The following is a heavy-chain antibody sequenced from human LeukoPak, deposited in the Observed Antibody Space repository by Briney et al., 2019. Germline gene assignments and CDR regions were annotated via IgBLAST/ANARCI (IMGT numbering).Heavy chain of an antibody. D-gene: IGHD1-26*01. Sequence: ASVKVSCKVSGYNLTELSMHWVRQAPGKGLEWMGGFDPEDGETIYAQKFQGRVTMTEDTSTDTAYMELSSLRSEDTAVYYCATWNPGLLHTPPGDAFDIWGQGTWVTVSS. CDR1: GYNLTELS. V-gene: IGHV1-24*01. J-gene: IGHJ3*02. CDR3: ATWNPGLLHTPPGDAFDI. CDR2: FDPEDGET.